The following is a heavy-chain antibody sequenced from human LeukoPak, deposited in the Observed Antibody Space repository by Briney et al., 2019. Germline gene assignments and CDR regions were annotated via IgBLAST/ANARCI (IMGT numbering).Heavy chain of an antibody. V-gene: IGHV1-8*01. D-gene: IGHD7-27*01. Sequence: ASVKVSCKASGYTFTSYDINWVRQAAGQGLEWVGWMSPYSGDTGYAQKFQGRVTMTRDTSISTAYMELSSLKSDDTAVYFCARNPAGTGDFEYWGQGTLVAVSS. CDR3: ARNPAGTGDFEY. J-gene: IGHJ4*02. CDR1: GYTFTSYD. CDR2: MSPYSGDT.